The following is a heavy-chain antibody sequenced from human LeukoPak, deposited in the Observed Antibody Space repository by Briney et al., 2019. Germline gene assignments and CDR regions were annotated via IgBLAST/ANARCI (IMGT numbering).Heavy chain of an antibody. CDR3: ARGRKGILNWFDP. J-gene: IGHJ5*02. V-gene: IGHV4-34*01. CDR2: INHSGST. D-gene: IGHD3-10*01. CDR1: GGSFSGYY. Sequence: SETLSLTCAVYGGSFSGYYWSWIRQPPPKGLEWIGEINHSGSTNYNPSLKSRVTISVDTSKNQFSLKLSSVTAADTAVYYCARGRKGILNWFDPWGQGTLVTVSS.